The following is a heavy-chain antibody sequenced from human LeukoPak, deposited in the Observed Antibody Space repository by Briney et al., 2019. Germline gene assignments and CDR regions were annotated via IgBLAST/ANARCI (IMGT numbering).Heavy chain of an antibody. CDR2: IKSDGST. CDR3: ARAPSEIGGYYPEYFRH. J-gene: IGHJ1*01. Sequence: GGSLSLSCAASGFPFSSYWMHWVRQALGKGLVWVSRIKSDGSTRYADSVKGRFTISRDNAKNTVSLQMNSLRAEDTGAYYCARAPSEIGGYYPEYFRHWGQGTLVTVSP. V-gene: IGHV3-74*01. D-gene: IGHD3-22*01. CDR1: GFPFSSYW.